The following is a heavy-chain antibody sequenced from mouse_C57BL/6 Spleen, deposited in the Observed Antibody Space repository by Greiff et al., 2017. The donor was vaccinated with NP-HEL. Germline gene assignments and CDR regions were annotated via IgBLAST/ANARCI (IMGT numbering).Heavy chain of an antibody. CDR2: IHPNSGST. CDR1: GYTFTSYW. D-gene: IGHD2-4*01. Sequence: QVQLQQPGAELVKPGASVKLSCKASGYTFTSYWMHWVKQRPGQGLEWIGMIHPNSGSTNYNEKFKSKATLTVDKSSSTAYMQLSSLTSEDSAVYYCASPLSRYYDFPYAMDYWGQGTSVTVSS. V-gene: IGHV1-64*01. J-gene: IGHJ4*01. CDR3: ASPLSRYYDFPYAMDY.